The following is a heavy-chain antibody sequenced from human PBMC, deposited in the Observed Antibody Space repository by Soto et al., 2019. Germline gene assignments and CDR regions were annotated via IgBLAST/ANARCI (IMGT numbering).Heavy chain of an antibody. J-gene: IGHJ4*02. CDR1: GFTFSNAW. CDR3: TTVDYYDSKLLGTPYY. V-gene: IGHV3-15*01. Sequence: AGGSLRLSCAASGFTFSNAWMSWGRQAPGKGLEWVGRIKSKTDGGTTDYAAPVKGRFTISRDDSKNTLYLQMNSLKTEDTAVYYCTTVDYYDSKLLGTPYYWGQGTLVTVSS. D-gene: IGHD3-22*01. CDR2: IKSKTDGGTT.